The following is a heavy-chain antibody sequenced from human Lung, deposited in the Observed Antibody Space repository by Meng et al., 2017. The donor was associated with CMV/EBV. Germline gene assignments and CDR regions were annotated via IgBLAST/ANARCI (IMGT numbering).Heavy chain of an antibody. V-gene: IGHV1-8*03. Sequence: ASXXVSCKASGYTFTSYDINWVRQATGQGLEWMGWMNPNSGNTGYAQKFQGRVTITRNTSISTAYMELSSLRSEDTAVYYCARGSSSYFDYWGQGNLVNGAS. CDR1: GYTFTSYD. CDR3: ARGSSSYFDY. J-gene: IGHJ4*02. D-gene: IGHD6-13*01. CDR2: MNPNSGNT.